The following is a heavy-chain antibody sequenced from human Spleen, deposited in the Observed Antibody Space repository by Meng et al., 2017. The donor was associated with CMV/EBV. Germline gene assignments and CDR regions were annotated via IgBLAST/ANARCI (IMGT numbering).Heavy chain of an antibody. V-gene: IGHV3-11*01. D-gene: IGHD2-2*01. CDR1: GFTFRDYY. Sequence: GESLKISCATSGFTFRDYYMSWIRQAPGKGLESVAYISGSGSQIYEADSVKGRFTISRDNAKKSLYLQMNSLRSEDTAVYYCARDHPYCSSRSCYDHFYYAMDVWGRGTTVTVSS. CDR2: ISGSGSQI. J-gene: IGHJ6*02. CDR3: ARDHPYCSSRSCYDHFYYAMDV.